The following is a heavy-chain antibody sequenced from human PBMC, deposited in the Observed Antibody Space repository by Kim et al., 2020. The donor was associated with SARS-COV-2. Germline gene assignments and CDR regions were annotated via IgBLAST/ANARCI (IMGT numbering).Heavy chain of an antibody. V-gene: IGHV4-39*01. J-gene: IGHJ4*02. CDR3: ARLGYYEIFTGDY. D-gene: IGHD3-9*01. Sequence: NPSLKSRVTISVATSKNPFSLKLSSVTAADTAVYYCARLGYYEIFTGDYWGQGTLVTVS.